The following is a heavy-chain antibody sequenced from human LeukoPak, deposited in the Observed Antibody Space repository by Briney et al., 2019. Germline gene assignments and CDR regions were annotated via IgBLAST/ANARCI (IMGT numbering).Heavy chain of an antibody. CDR3: ARGRIVGATIDY. J-gene: IGHJ4*02. Sequence: ASVKVPCQASGYTFPGYYMHWVRQAPGQALEWMGWIYPNRGGKNYAQKFQGRVTMTRDTSISTAYMELSRLRSDDTAVYYCARGRIVGATIDYWGQGTLVTVSS. CDR2: IYPNRGGK. D-gene: IGHD1-26*01. CDR1: GYTFPGYY. V-gene: IGHV1-2*02.